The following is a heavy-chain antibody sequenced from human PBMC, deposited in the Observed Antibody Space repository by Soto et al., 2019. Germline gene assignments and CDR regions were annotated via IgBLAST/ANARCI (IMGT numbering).Heavy chain of an antibody. CDR1: GFPFGNYD. D-gene: IGHD2-21*02. V-gene: IGHV3-33*01. J-gene: IGHJ4*02. CDR3: KGGVTADY. CDR2: IWTDGSNK. Sequence: GGSLRLSCAASGFPFGNYDMHWVRQAPGKGLEWVALIWTDGSNKYYGDSMKGRFTISRDNSKNTLYLQMNSLRAEDTAVYYCKGGVTADYWGQGTLVTVSS.